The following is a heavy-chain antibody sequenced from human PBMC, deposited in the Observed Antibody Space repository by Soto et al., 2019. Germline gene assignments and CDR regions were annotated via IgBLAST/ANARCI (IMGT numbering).Heavy chain of an antibody. D-gene: IGHD3-22*01. V-gene: IGHV3-30-3*01. Sequence: GGSLRLSCAASGFTFSSYAMHWVRQAPGKGLEWVAVISYDGSNKYYADSVKGRFTISRDNSKNTLYLQMNSLRAEDTAVYYCARDTPDDSSGSDAFDIWGQGTMVTVSS. J-gene: IGHJ3*02. CDR3: ARDTPDDSSGSDAFDI. CDR1: GFTFSSYA. CDR2: ISYDGSNK.